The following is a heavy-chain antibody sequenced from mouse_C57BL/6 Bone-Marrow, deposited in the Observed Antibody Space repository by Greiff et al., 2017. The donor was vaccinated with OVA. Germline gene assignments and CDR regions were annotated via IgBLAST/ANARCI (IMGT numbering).Heavy chain of an antibody. V-gene: IGHV14-4*01. CDR3: TKSLWPGGY. CDR2: IDPENGDT. Sequence: DVQLQESGAELVRPGASVKLSCTASGFNIKDDYMHWVKQRPEQGLEWIGWIDPENGDTEYASKFQGKATITADTSSNTAYLQLSSLTSEDTAVYYCTKSLWPGGYWGQGTTLTVSS. J-gene: IGHJ2*01. CDR1: GFNIKDDY.